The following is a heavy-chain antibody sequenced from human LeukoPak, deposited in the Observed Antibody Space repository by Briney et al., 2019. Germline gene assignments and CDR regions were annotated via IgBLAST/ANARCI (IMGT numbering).Heavy chain of an antibody. CDR1: GGSISSGDYY. V-gene: IGHV4-30-4*01. CDR3: ARPYYYDSRIDP. Sequence: SQTLSLTCTVSGGSISSGDYYWSWIRQPPGKGLEWIAYMYYSGSTYYNPSLKSRVTTSADTSKNQLSLKLSSVTAADTAVYYCARPYYYDSRIDPWGQGILVTVSS. J-gene: IGHJ5*02. D-gene: IGHD3-22*01. CDR2: MYYSGST.